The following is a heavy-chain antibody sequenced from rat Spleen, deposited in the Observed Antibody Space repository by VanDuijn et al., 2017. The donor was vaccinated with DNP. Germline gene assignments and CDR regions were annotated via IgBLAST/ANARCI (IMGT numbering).Heavy chain of an antibody. Sequence: EVQLQESGPGLVKPSQSLSLTCSVTGYSITSNYWGWIRQVPGKGLEWVASITSNGGDTYYPDSMKGRFTISRDNAKNTLYLQMDSLRSEDTATYYCTTPTYYGHIGYFDYWGQGVMVTVSS. V-gene: IGHV5-31*01. CDR2: ITSNGGDT. J-gene: IGHJ2*01. CDR1: GYSITSNY. CDR3: TTPTYYGHIGYFDY. D-gene: IGHD1-6*01.